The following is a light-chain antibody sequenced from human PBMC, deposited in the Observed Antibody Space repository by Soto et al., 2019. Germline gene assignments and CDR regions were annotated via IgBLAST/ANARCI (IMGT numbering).Light chain of an antibody. CDR3: FSYTSSGTYV. V-gene: IGLV2-14*01. CDR2: EVS. Sequence: QSVLTQPASVSGSPGQSITISCTGTSSDVGNYKYVSWYQQHPGKAPKLMIYEVSNRPSGVSNRFSGSKSGNTASLTISGLQDEDDTDYYCFSYTSSGTYVFGTGTKLTVL. CDR1: SSDVGNYKY. J-gene: IGLJ1*01.